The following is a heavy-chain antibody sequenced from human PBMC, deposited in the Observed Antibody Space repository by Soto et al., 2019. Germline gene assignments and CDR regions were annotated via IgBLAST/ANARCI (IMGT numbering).Heavy chain of an antibody. J-gene: IGHJ6*02. CDR3: AKSASVASDYYYGMDV. V-gene: IGHV3-30*18. CDR1: GFTFSSYG. CDR2: ISYDGSNK. Sequence: PGGFLRLSCAASGFTFSSYGMHWVRQAPGKGLEWVAVISYDGSNKYYADSVKGRFTISRDNSKNTLYLQMNSLRAEDTAVYYCAKSASVASDYYYGMDVWGQGTTVTVSS. D-gene: IGHD2-15*01.